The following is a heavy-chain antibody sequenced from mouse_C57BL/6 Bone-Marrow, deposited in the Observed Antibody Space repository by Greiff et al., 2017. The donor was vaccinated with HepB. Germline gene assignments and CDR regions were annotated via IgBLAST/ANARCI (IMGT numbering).Heavy chain of an antibody. CDR3: ARPSYGSTPYYAMDY. CDR2: INPSNGGT. V-gene: IGHV1-53*01. CDR1: GYTFTSYW. Sequence: QVQLQQPGAELVKPGASVKLSCKASGYTFTSYWMHWVKQRPGQGLEWIGNINPSNGGTNYNEKFKSKATLTVDKSSSTAYMQLSRLTSEDSAVYYCARPSYGSTPYYAMDYWGQGTSVTVSS. D-gene: IGHD1-1*01. J-gene: IGHJ4*01.